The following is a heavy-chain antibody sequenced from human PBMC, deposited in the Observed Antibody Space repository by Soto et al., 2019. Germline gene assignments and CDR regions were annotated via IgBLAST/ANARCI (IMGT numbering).Heavy chain of an antibody. J-gene: IGHJ6*02. CDR1: GGTFSSYA. D-gene: IGHD2-15*01. CDR2: IIPIFGTA. V-gene: IGHV1-69*13. CDR3: ARDAVKVVAATYYYYYGMDV. Sequence: SVKVSCKASGGTFSSYAISWVRQAPGQGLEWMGGIIPIFGTANYAQKFQGRVTITADESTSTAYMELSSLRSEDTAVYYCARDAVKVVAATYYYYYGMDVWGQGTTVTVSS.